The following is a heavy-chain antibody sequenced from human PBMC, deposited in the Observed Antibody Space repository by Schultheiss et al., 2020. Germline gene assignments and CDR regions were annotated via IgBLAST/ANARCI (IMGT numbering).Heavy chain of an antibody. J-gene: IGHJ4*02. D-gene: IGHD3-9*01. CDR3: ARDRLRYFDWLKHPTDY. CDR2: IIPIFGTA. V-gene: IGHV1-69*13. CDR1: GGTFSSYA. Sequence: SVTVSCKASGGTFSSYAISWVRQAPGQGLEWMGGIIPIFGTANYAQKFQGRVTITADESTSTAYMELSSLRSEDTAVYYCARDRLRYFDWLKHPTDYWGQGTLVTVSS.